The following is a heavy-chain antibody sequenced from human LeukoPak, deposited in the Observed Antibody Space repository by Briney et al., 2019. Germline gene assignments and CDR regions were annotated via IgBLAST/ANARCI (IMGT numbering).Heavy chain of an antibody. V-gene: IGHV1-24*01. CDR2: FDPEDGET. J-gene: IGHJ4*02. Sequence: ASVKVSCKVSGYTLTELSMHWVRQAPGKGLEWMGGFDPEDGETIYAQKFQGRVTMTEDTSTDTAYMELSSLRSEDTAVYYCATEGLRPDYDSSPVGFDYWGQGTLVTVSS. CDR1: GYTLTELS. CDR3: ATEGLRPDYDSSPVGFDY. D-gene: IGHD3-3*01.